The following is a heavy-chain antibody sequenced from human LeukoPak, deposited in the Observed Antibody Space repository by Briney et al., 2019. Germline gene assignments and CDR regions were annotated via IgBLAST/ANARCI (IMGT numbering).Heavy chain of an antibody. V-gene: IGHV3-23*01. J-gene: IGHJ3*02. CDR1: GFTVSNNY. CDR2: INDSGGST. Sequence: PGGSLRLSCAASGFTVSNNYMTWVRQAPGKGLEWVSDINDSGGSTYYADSVKGRFTISRDNSKNTLYLQMNSLRAEDTALYYCAKVDFDWLDAFDIWGQGTMVTVSS. CDR3: AKVDFDWLDAFDI. D-gene: IGHD3-9*01.